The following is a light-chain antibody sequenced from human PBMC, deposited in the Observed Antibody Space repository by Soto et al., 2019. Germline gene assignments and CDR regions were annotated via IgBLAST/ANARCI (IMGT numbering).Light chain of an antibody. CDR3: SSFAVSNSFV. CDR2: EVN. J-gene: IGLJ1*01. Sequence: QSVLTQPPSASGSPGQSVTISCTGTSNDVGGYNYVSWYQQHPGKAPKLMIYEVNKRPSGVPDRFSGSKSGNTASLTVSGLQAEDEADYYCSSFAVSNSFVFGXGTKVTVL. CDR1: SNDVGGYNY. V-gene: IGLV2-8*01.